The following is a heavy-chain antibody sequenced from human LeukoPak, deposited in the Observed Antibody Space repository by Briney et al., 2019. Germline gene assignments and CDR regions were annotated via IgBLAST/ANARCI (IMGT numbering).Heavy chain of an antibody. Sequence: GGSLRLSCAASGFTFSSYAMSWVRQAPGKGLEWIGRIKSDGGTTDYAAPVKGRFTISRDDSKNTLYLQMNSLKAEDTAVYYCTTDLGDYGDYVRCWGQGTLVTVSS. D-gene: IGHD4-17*01. J-gene: IGHJ4*02. CDR1: GFTFSSYA. CDR3: TTDLGDYGDYVRC. CDR2: IKSDGGTT. V-gene: IGHV3-15*01.